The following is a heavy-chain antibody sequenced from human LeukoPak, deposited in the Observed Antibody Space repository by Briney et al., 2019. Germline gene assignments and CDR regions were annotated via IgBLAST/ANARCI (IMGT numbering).Heavy chain of an antibody. J-gene: IGHJ4*02. Sequence: PGRSLRLSCAASGFPFSNHGMHWVRQAPGKGLEWEAVISYDGRNKYYADSVKGRFTISRDNSQNTLSLQMNSLRAEDTAVYYCVKDGDDSGWNYFDYWGQGTLVTVSS. CDR2: ISYDGRNK. CDR3: VKDGDDSGWNYFDY. CDR1: GFPFSNHG. D-gene: IGHD6-19*01. V-gene: IGHV3-30*18.